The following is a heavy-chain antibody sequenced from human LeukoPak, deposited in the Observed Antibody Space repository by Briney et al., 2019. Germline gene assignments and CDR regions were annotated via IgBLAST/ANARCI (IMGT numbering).Heavy chain of an antibody. V-gene: IGHV1-8*03. D-gene: IGHD1-26*01. J-gene: IGHJ4*02. Sequence: ASVKVSCKASGYTFTSCDINWVRQATGQGLEWMGWMNPNSGNTGYAQRFQGRVTITRNTSVTTAYMELSSLRSEDTAVYYCARGLVGATIGLVYWGQGTLVTVSS. CDR2: MNPNSGNT. CDR1: GYTFTSCD. CDR3: ARGLVGATIGLVY.